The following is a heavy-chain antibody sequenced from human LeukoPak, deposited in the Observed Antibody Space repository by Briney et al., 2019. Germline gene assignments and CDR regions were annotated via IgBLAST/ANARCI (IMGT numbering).Heavy chain of an antibody. J-gene: IGHJ4*02. D-gene: IGHD5-24*01. V-gene: IGHV1-46*01. CDR2: INPRGGFT. Sequence: ASVKVSCKASGYTFTSYYIHWVRQAPGQGLEWMGIINPRGGFTTYAQKFQGRVTMTRDTSTSTVYMELSSLRSEDTAVYYCARRERDGYNYFDYWGQGTLVTVSS. CDR1: GYTFTSYY. CDR3: ARRERDGYNYFDY.